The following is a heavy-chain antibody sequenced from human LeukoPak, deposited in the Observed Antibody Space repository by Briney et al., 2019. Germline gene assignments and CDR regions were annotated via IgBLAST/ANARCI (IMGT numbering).Heavy chain of an antibody. CDR2: IRTKPYGGTT. CDR3: SRYFCDRTTCPLDAFDI. J-gene: IGHJ3*02. D-gene: IGHD1-14*01. CDR1: GFTFSSYE. V-gene: IGHV3-49*04. Sequence: PGGSLRLSCAASGFTFSSYEMNWVRQAPGKGLEWVSFIRTKPYGGTTEYAASVKGRFTISRDDSKSIAYLQMNSLKTEDTAVYYCSRYFCDRTTCPLDAFDIWGQGTMVTVSS.